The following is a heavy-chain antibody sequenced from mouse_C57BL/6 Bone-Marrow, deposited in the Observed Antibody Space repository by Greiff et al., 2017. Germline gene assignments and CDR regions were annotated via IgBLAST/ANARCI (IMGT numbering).Heavy chain of an antibody. CDR2: INPNSGST. J-gene: IGHJ3*01. CDR3: ARGVGGCRRASFAY. V-gene: IGHV1-64*01. CDR1: GYTFTSYW. D-gene: IGHD3-1*01. Sequence: QVQLQQPGAELVKPGASVKLSCKASGYTFTSYWMHWVKQRPGKGLEWIGMINPNSGSTNYNEKFKSKATLTVDKSSRTAYMQLSSLTSEDSAVSYCARGVGGCRRASFAYWGQGTLVTVSA.